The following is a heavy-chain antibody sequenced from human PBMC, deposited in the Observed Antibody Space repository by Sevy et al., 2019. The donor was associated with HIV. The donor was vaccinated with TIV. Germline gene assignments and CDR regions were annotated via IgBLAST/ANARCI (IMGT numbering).Heavy chain of an antibody. D-gene: IGHD3-22*01. CDR2: ISSSSSYI. J-gene: IGHJ4*02. V-gene: IGHV3-21*01. CDR1: GFTFSSYS. Sequence: GGSLRPSCAASGFTFSSYSMNWVRQAPGKGLEWVSSISSSSSYIYYADSVKGRFTISRDNAKNSLYLQMNSLRAEDTAVYYCARDYYDSSGVIDYWGQGTLVTVSS. CDR3: ARDYYDSSGVIDY.